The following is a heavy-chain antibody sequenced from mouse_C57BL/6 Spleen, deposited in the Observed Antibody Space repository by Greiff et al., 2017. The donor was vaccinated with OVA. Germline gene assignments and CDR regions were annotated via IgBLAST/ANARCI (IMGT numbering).Heavy chain of an antibody. CDR2: ISSGSSTI. CDR1: GFTFSDYG. CDR3: AWIYYDYESYAMDY. J-gene: IGHJ4*01. D-gene: IGHD2-4*01. Sequence: DVKLVESGGGLVKPGGSLKLSCAASGFTFSDYGMHWVRQAPEKGLEWVAYISSGSSTIYYADTVKGRFTISRDNAKNTLFLQMTSLRSEDTAMYYCAWIYYDYESYAMDYWGQGTSVTVSS. V-gene: IGHV5-17*01.